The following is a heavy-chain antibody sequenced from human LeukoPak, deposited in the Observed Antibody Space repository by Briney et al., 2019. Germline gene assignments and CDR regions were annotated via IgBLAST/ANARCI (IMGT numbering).Heavy chain of an antibody. V-gene: IGHV1-46*01. CDR1: GYTFTTYY. CDR3: ATSETVGTTTGRRVLDY. J-gene: IGHJ4*02. D-gene: IGHD1-26*01. CDR2: INPSSGST. Sequence: ASVTVSCKASGYTFTTYYMHWVRQAPGQGLEWMGIINPSSGSTAYAHKFQGRVTMTRDTSTSTVYMELSSLRSEDTAVYYCATSETVGTTTGRRVLDYWGQGTLVTVSS.